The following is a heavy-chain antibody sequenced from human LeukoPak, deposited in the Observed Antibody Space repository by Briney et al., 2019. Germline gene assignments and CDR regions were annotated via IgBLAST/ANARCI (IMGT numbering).Heavy chain of an antibody. J-gene: IGHJ4*02. CDR1: GFTFSSYW. V-gene: IGHV3-23*01. CDR2: ISGSGGST. D-gene: IGHD2-2*01. CDR3: AKCVRVVPSFPDY. Sequence: GGSLRLSCAASGFTFSSYWMSWVRQAPGKGLEWVSAISGSGGSTYYADSVKGRFTISRDNSKNTLYLQMNSLRAEDTAVYYCAKCVRVVPSFPDYWGQGTLVTVSS.